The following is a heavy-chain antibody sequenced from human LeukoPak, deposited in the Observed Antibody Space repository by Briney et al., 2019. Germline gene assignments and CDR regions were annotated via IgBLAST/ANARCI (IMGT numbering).Heavy chain of an antibody. J-gene: IGHJ4*02. CDR3: ATDLRDYVWGSYRRFDY. V-gene: IGHV1-24*01. CDR2: FGPEDGET. D-gene: IGHD3-16*02. CDR1: GYTLTELS. Sequence: ASVKVSCKVSGYTLTELSMHWVRQAPGKGLEWMGGFGPEDGETIYAQKFQGRVTMTEDTSTDTAYMELSSLRSEDTAVYYCATDLRDYVWGSYRRFDYWGQGTLVTVSS.